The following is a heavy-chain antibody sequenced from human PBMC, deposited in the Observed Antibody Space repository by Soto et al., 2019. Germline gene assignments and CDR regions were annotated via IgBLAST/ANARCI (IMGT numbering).Heavy chain of an antibody. V-gene: IGHV3-30-3*01. CDR3: AKEYDSSGYYHDY. CDR2: ISYDGSNK. D-gene: IGHD3-22*01. Sequence: PGGSLRLSCAASGFTFSSYAMHWVRQAPGKGLEWVAVISYDGSNKYYADSVKGRFTISRDNSKNTLYLQMNSLRAEDTAVYYCAKEYDSSGYYHDYWGQGTLVTVSS. J-gene: IGHJ4*02. CDR1: GFTFSSYA.